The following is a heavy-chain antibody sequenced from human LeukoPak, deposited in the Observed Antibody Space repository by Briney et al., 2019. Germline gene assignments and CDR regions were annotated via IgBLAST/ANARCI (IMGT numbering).Heavy chain of an antibody. D-gene: IGHD5-18*01. CDR2: IYYSGST. V-gene: IGHV4-61*01. CDR1: GGSVSSGSYY. CDR3: ARGGIQLWSPPYFDY. J-gene: IGHJ4*02. Sequence: SETLSLTCTVSGGSVSSGSYYWSWLRQPPGKGLEWIGYIYYSGSTNYNPSLKSRVTISVDTSKNQFSLKLSSVTAADTAVYYCARGGIQLWSPPYFDYWGQGTLVTVSS.